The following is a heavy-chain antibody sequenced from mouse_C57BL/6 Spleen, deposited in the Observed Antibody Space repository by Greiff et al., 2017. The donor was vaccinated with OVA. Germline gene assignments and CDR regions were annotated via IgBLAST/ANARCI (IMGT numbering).Heavy chain of an antibody. V-gene: IGHV14-1*01. D-gene: IGHD1-1*01. CDR1: GFNIKDYY. CDR3: TTAVVADWYFDV. Sequence: VQLQQPGAELVRPGASVKLSCTASGFNIKDYYMHWVKQRPEQGLEWIGRIDPEDGDTEYAPKFQGKATMTADTSSNTAYLQLSSLTSEDTAVYYCTTAVVADWYFDVWGTGTTVTVSS. J-gene: IGHJ1*03. CDR2: IDPEDGDT.